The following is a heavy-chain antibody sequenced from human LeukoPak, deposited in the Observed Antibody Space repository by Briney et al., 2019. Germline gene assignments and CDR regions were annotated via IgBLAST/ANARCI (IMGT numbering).Heavy chain of an antibody. CDR3: AAAGESGSYSAWFDP. D-gene: IGHD1-26*01. J-gene: IGHJ5*02. CDR2: IVVGSGNT. CDR1: GFTFTNSA. Sequence: SVKVSCKASGFTFTNSAMQWVRQARGQRLEWIGRIVVGSGNTNYAQKFQERVTITRDMSTSTAYMELSSLRSEDTAVYYCAAAGESGSYSAWFDPWGQGTLVTVSS. V-gene: IGHV1-58*02.